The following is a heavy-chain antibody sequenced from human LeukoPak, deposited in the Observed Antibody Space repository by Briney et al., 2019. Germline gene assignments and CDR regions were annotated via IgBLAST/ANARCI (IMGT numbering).Heavy chain of an antibody. CDR1: GGSIRSYH. CDR3: ASLGSGRFFDL. V-gene: IGHV4-4*07. D-gene: IGHD3-16*01. J-gene: IGHJ2*01. Sequence: SETLSLTCTVSGGSIRSYHWSWIRQPAGKGLEWVGLIYTSGNTKYNSSLKSRVSMSVDTSKNQFSLKLRSVTAADTAVYFCASLGSGRFFDLWGRGTLVTVSS. CDR2: IYTSGNT.